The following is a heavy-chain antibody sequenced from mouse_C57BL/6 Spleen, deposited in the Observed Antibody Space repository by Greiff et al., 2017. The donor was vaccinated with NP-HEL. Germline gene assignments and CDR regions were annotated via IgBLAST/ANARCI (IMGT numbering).Heavy chain of an antibody. CDR2: IYPGDGDT. CDR3: ARSWGY. CDR1: GYAFSSSW. Sequence: QVQLQQSGPELVKPGASVKISCKASGYAFSSSWMNWVKQRPGQGLEWIGRIYPGDGDTNYNGKFKGKATLTADKSSSTAYMQLSSLTSEDSAVYFCARSWGYWGQGTTLTVSS. V-gene: IGHV1-82*01. J-gene: IGHJ2*01.